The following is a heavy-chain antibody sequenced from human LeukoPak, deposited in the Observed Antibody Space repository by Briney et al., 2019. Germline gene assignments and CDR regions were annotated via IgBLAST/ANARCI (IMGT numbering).Heavy chain of an antibody. CDR2: VSSSGNAI. J-gene: IGHJ5*02. CDR1: GFTFSNYE. D-gene: IGHD2-15*01. CDR3: ARSPKDATAP. V-gene: IGHV3-48*03. Sequence: GGSLRLSCVTSGFTFSNYEMNWARQAPGKGLEYVSYVSSSGNAIHYADSVKGRFTISRDNAKNSVYLQMSSLRAEDTAVYYCARSPKDATAPWGQGTLVTVSS.